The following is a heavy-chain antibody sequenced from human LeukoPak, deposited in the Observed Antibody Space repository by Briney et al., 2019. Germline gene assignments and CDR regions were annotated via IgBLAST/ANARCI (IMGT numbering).Heavy chain of an antibody. D-gene: IGHD3-22*01. J-gene: IGHJ4*02. CDR3: ARESRSGYPY. V-gene: IGHV3-21*01. Sequence: GGSLRLSCAASGCTFSSYRMNWVRQAPGKGLEWVSSISSRSSYIYYADSVKGRFTISRDNAQNSLYLQMNSLRAEDTAVYYCARESRSGYPYWGQGTLVTVSS. CDR1: GCTFSSYR. CDR2: ISSRSSYI.